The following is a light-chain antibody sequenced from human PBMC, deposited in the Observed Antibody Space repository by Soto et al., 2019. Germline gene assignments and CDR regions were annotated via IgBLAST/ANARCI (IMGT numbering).Light chain of an antibody. V-gene: IGKV3-15*01. J-gene: IGKJ2*01. Sequence: EIVMTQSPATLSVSPGERATLSCRASQSVSSNLAWYQQKPGQAPRLLIYDASTRATGIPPRFSGSGSGTEFTLTISSLQSEDFAVYYCQQYNDWPPKFTFGRGTKLEIK. CDR3: QQYNDWPPKFT. CDR1: QSVSSN. CDR2: DAS.